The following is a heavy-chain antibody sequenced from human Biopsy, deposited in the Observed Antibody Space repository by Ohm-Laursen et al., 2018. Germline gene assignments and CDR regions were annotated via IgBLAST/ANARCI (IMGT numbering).Heavy chain of an antibody. CDR2: VVWDVYQ. V-gene: IGHV2-70*11. Sequence: TQTLTLTCSFSGFSLSSRGMCVSWIRQAPGKVLVWLARVVWDVYQDYSASLQTKLSISKDTSNDQVVLTLNNVDPADTATYYCARTPILIVSAGLVYRHRRHLQGMDVWGQGIAVTVS. CDR3: ARTPILIVSAGLVYRHRRHLQGMDV. CDR1: GFSLSSRGMC. J-gene: IGHJ6*02. D-gene: IGHD6-13*01.